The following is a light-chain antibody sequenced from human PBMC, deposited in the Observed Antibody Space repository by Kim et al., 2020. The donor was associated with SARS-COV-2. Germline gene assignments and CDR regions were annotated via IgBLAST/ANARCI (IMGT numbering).Light chain of an antibody. CDR3: AGWDDSLDGYV. CDR2: GDH. Sequence: GQRATITCSGTIANVGSNTVTWYQQLPRTAPKLLIFGDHQRPSGVPARFSASKSGTAASLAISGLQSEDEADYYCAGWDDSLDGYVFGAGTKVTVL. V-gene: IGLV1-44*01. CDR1: IANVGSNT. J-gene: IGLJ1*01.